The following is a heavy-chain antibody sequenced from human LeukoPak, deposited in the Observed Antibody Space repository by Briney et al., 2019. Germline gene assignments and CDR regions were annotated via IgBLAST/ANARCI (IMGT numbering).Heavy chain of an antibody. D-gene: IGHD6-19*01. Sequence: GRSLRLSCAASGFTFRNYVMHWVRQAPGKGLEWVAVVSCDGNNKYYADSVKGRSTISRDNSKNTLCLQMNSLRAEDTALYYCARGLGCSSGWSKGYFDYWGQGTLVTVSS. CDR2: VSCDGNNK. CDR3: ARGLGCSSGWSKGYFDY. CDR1: GFTFRNYV. V-gene: IGHV3-30-3*01. J-gene: IGHJ4*02.